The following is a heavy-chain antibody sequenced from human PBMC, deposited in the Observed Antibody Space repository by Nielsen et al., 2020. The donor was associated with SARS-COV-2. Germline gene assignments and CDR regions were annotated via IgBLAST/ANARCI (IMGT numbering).Heavy chain of an antibody. CDR1: GGSISSGDYY. V-gene: IGHV4-30-4*01. CDR3: ARGQLVLAYYYYYYMDV. D-gene: IGHD6-6*01. J-gene: IGHJ6*03. CDR2: IYYSGST. Sequence: LRLSCTVSGGSISSGDYYWSWIRQPPGKGLEWIGYIYYSGSTYYNPSLKSRVTISVDTSKNQFSLKLSSVTAADTAVYYCARGQLVLAYYYYYYMDVWGKGTTVTVSS.